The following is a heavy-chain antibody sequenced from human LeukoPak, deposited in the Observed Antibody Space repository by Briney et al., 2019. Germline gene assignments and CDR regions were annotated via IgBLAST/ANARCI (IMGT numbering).Heavy chain of an antibody. CDR2: ISSSGTYA. CDR3: ARAPPYNWNFDY. Sequence: PGGSLRLSCVASGFTFSDYYMSWIRQAPGKGLQYVSYISSSGTYANYANSVKGRFTISRGNAKNSLYLQMSSLRAEDTAVYYCARAPPYNWNFDYWGQGTLVTVSS. J-gene: IGHJ4*02. V-gene: IGHV3-11*06. D-gene: IGHD1-20*01. CDR1: GFTFSDYY.